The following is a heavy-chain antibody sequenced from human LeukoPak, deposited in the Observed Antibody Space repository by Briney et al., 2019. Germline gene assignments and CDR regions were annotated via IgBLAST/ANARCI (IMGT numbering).Heavy chain of an antibody. CDR1: GFTFSSYA. D-gene: IGHD2-15*01. CDR3: ARDRGYCSGGSCYGTYFDH. J-gene: IGHJ4*02. CDR2: ISSNGGST. V-gene: IGHV3-64*01. Sequence: HPGGSLRLSCAASGFTFSSYAMHWVRQAPGKGLEYVSAISSNGGSTYYANSVKGRFTISRDNSKNTLYLQMGSLRAEDTAVYYCARDRGYCSGGSCYGTYFDHWGQGTLVTVSS.